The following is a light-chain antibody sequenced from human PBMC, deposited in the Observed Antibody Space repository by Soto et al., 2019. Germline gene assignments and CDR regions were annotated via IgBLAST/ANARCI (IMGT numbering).Light chain of an antibody. V-gene: IGKV1-5*01. CDR3: QQYNSCPLT. CDR1: QSISFW. CDR2: DAS. J-gene: IGKJ4*01. Sequence: DIQMTQSPSTLSASVGDRVTITCRASQSISFWLAWYQQKPGSAPNLLIYDASTLGGGGPSRFSGSGSGTEFPLTISNLQPDDFASYYCQQYNSCPLTFGGGTRVEIK.